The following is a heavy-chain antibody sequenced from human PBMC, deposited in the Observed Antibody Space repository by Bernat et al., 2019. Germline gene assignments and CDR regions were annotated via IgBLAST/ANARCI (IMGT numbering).Heavy chain of an antibody. V-gene: IGHV3-48*03. CDR3: ASVGSGRPDDY. J-gene: IGHJ4*02. CDR1: GFTFSSYE. D-gene: IGHD6-19*01. CDR2: ISSSGSNI. Sequence: EVQLVESGGGLVQPGGSLRLSCAASGFTFSSYEMNWVRQAPGKGLEWVSYISSSGSNIYYADPVKGRFTISRDNAKNSLYLQMNSLRAEDTAVYYCASVGSGRPDDYWGQGTLVTVSS.